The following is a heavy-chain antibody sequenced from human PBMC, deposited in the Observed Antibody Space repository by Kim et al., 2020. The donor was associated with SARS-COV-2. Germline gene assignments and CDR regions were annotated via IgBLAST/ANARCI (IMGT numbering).Heavy chain of an antibody. Sequence: GGSLRLSCAASGFTFSSYAMHWVRQAPGKGLEWVAVISYDGSNKYYADSVKGRFTITRDNSKNTLYLQMNSLRAEDTAAYYCSRGLAAAGIDAFDVGGQG. CDR1: GFTFSSYA. V-gene: IGHV3-30-3*01. CDR3: SRGLAAAGIDAFDV. CDR2: ISYDGSNK. D-gene: IGHD6-13*01. J-gene: IGHJ3*01.